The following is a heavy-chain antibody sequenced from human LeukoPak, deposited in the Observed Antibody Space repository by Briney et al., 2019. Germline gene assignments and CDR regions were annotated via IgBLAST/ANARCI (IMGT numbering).Heavy chain of an antibody. Sequence: GGSLRLSCAASGFTFSSYSMNWVRQAPGKGLEGSSPISSSSSYIYYADSMKGRFTISRDNAKNSLYLQMNSLRAEDTAVYYCAREEVDIVATGPPDYWGQETLVTVSS. CDR2: ISSSSSYI. CDR1: GFTFSSYS. D-gene: IGHD5-12*01. CDR3: AREEVDIVATGPPDY. V-gene: IGHV3-21*01. J-gene: IGHJ4*02.